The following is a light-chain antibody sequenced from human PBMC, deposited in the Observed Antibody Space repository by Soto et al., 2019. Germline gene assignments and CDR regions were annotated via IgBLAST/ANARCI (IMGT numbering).Light chain of an antibody. J-gene: IGKJ4*01. Sequence: EIVMTQSPATLSVSPGERATLSCRASQSVNSNLAWYQQKPGQAPRILIYGASTRATAIPARFSGSGSGTEFTLTISSLHSEDFSGYYWQQYNDWPRTFGGGTKVEIK. CDR2: GAS. CDR1: QSVNSN. CDR3: QQYNDWPRT. V-gene: IGKV3-15*01.